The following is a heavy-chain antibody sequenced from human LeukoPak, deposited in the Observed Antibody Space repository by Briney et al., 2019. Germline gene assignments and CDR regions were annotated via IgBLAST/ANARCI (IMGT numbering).Heavy chain of an antibody. D-gene: IGHD6-19*01. CDR2: IYYSGST. J-gene: IGHJ4*02. CDR1: GGSISSSSYY. Sequence: SETLSLTCTVSGGSISSSSYYWGWIRQPPGTGLEWIGSIYYSGSTYYNPSLKSRVTISVDTSKNQFSLKLSSVTAADTAVYYCARHEYSSGWYYFDYWGQGTLVAVSS. CDR3: ARHEYSSGWYYFDY. V-gene: IGHV4-39*01.